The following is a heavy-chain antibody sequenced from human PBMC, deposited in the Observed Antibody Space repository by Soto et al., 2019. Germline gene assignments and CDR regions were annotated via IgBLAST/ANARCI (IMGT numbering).Heavy chain of an antibody. CDR2: INHSGST. CDR3: ARVRAAAGPIYWFDP. J-gene: IGHJ5*02. CDR1: GGSCSGYY. D-gene: IGHD6-13*01. V-gene: IGHV4-34*01. Sequence: QVQLQQWGAGLLKPSETLSLTCAVYGGSCSGYYWSWIRQPHGKGLEWIGEINHSGSTNYNPYRKSRVPIAVDTSNNQFSLELRSVTAAETAVYYCARVRAAAGPIYWFDPWGQGTLVNVSS.